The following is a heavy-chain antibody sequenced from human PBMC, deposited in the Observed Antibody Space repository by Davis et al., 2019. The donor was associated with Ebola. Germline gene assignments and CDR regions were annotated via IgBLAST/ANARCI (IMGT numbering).Heavy chain of an antibody. J-gene: IGHJ6*04. CDR3: AKNGGYDYYYNYGMDV. CDR1: GFTFDKYG. CDR2: TSGSGGAT. V-gene: IGHV3-23*01. Sequence: GGSLRLSCAASGFTFDKYGMTWVRQAPGKGLECVSGTSGSGGATYYADSVRGRFTISRDNSKNTLFLQMNSLRDEDTAVYYCAKNGGYDYYYNYGMDVWGKGTTVTVSS. D-gene: IGHD5-12*01.